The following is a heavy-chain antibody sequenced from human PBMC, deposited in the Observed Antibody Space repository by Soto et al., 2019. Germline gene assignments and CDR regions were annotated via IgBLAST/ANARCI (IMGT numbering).Heavy chain of an antibody. CDR3: ARRYCTTGVCFGGSHSDY. V-gene: IGHV1-18*01. D-gene: IGHD2-8*01. Sequence: ASVKVSCKTSGGTLSSFAISWVRQAPGQGLEWMGWISAYNGNTNYAQKLQGRVTMTTDTSTSTAYMELRSLRSDDTAVYYCARRYCTTGVCFGGSHSDYWGQGSLVTVSS. CDR2: ISAYNGNT. J-gene: IGHJ4*02. CDR1: GGTLSSFA.